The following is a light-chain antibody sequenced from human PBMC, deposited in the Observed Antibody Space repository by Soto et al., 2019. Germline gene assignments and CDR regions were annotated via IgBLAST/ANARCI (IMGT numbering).Light chain of an antibody. J-gene: IGLJ3*02. CDR3: EAWDTFTRV. CDR1: SGHSAYI. Sequence: QAVVTQSSSASASLGSSVKLTCTLSSGHSAYIIAWHQQQPGKAPQYLMKVERSGNYNKGSGVPDRFSGSSSGADRYLTISNLQSEDEADYYCEAWDTFTRVFGGGTKVTVL. CDR2: VERSGNY. V-gene: IGLV4-60*03.